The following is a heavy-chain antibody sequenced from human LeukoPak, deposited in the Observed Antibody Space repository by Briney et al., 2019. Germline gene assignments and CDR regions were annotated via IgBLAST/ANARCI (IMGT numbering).Heavy chain of an antibody. V-gene: IGHV3-7*01. D-gene: IGHD6-13*01. CDR3: ARDYSSYAFDI. Sequence: PGGSLRLSCAASGFTFSSYWMSWVRQAPGKGLEWVANIKQDGSEKYYVDSVKGRFTISRDDAKNSLYLQMNSLRAEDTAVYYCARDYSSYAFDIWGQGTMVTVSS. J-gene: IGHJ3*02. CDR2: IKQDGSEK. CDR1: GFTFSSYW.